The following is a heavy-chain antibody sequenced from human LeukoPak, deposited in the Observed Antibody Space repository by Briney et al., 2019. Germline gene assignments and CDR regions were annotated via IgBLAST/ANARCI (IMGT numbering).Heavy chain of an antibody. CDR3: AKAQGYCDY. CDR1: GFTFDDYA. J-gene: IGHJ4*02. Sequence: GGSLRLSCAASGFTFDDYAMHWVRQAPGKGLEWVSTISGTGPDTYYADSVKGRFTGSRDNSKNTLYLQMDSLRAEDTAVYYCAKAQGYCDYWGQGTLVTVSS. D-gene: IGHD2-15*01. V-gene: IGHV3-23*01. CDR2: ISGTGPDT.